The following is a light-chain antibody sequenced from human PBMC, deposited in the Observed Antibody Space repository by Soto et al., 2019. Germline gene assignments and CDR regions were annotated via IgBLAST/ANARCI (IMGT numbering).Light chain of an antibody. CDR2: WVS. V-gene: IGKV2-30*01. CDR1: QSLVDNDGNTH. J-gene: IGKJ5*01. CDR3: MQALQTPIT. Sequence: VVMSQSPLSLPVTLGQPAYISCRSSQSLVDNDGNTHLNWFQQRPGQSPRRLIYWVSNRDSGVPGRFSGSGSGTDFTLKISRVEAEDVGVYYCMQALQTPITFGQGTRLEIK.